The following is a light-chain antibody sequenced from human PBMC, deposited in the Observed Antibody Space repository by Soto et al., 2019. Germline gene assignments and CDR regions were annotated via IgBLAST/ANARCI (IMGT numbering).Light chain of an antibody. CDR2: DAS. V-gene: IGKV1-5*01. CDR3: QQYESYSPWT. CDR1: QDISNY. Sequence: ITYSPSSISACVLDRFTITCPASQDISNYLHWDQQKPGKAPKLLIYDASTLQSGVPSRYSGSGSGTEVSLTISSLQPDDFATYYCQQYESYSPWTFGQGTKVDIK. J-gene: IGKJ1*01.